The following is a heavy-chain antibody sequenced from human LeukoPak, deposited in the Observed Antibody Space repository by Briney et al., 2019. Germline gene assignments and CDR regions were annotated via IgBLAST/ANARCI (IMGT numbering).Heavy chain of an antibody. V-gene: IGHV3-23*01. CDR1: GFTFSNYA. D-gene: IGHD5-24*01. CDR3: AREMTIITYSFDS. CDR2: ISETGGTI. J-gene: IGHJ4*02. Sequence: GRPLRLSCAPSGFTFSNYAMSWVRQAPGKGLEWVSAISETGGTIHYADSVRGRFIISRDNSKNTLYLQMNSLRAEDTAVYYCAREMTIITYSFDSWGQGTLVTVSS.